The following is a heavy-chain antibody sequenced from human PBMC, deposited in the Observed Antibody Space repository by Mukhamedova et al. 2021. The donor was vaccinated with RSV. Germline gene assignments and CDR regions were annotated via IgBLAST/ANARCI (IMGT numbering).Heavy chain of an antibody. CDR3: SRTRSVTPLWYFDI. Sequence: VRQAPGKGLEWISVVGDSGATTYYADSVKGRFTISRDNYKNILYLQMNSLRAEDTAVYFCSRTRSVTPLWYFDIWGRGTLVTVSS. V-gene: IGHV3-23*01. J-gene: IGHJ2*01. CDR2: VGDSGATT. D-gene: IGHD3/OR15-3a*01.